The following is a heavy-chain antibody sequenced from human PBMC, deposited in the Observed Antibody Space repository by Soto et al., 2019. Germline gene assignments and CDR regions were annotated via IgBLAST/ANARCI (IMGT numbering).Heavy chain of an antibody. CDR3: ARTVLGPDLLADSFVDYYYYMVV. D-gene: IGHD3-9*01. CDR1: GGSISTYY. V-gene: IGHV4-59*08. J-gene: IGHJ6*03. Sequence: SETLSLTCTVSGGSISTYYWSWIRQPPGKGLEWVGYVYYSGSTNYNSSLKRRVTISVDTSRGQFSLKLNSVTAADTAVYYCARTVLGPDLLADSFVDYYYYMVVWGQGTTVTVSS. CDR2: VYYSGST.